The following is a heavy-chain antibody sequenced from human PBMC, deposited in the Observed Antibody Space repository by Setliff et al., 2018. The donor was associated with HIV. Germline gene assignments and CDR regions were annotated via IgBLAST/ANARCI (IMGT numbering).Heavy chain of an antibody. Sequence: PSETLSLTCTVSGGSINNDIYFWSWIRQYPGKGLEWIGYIYYSGSTYYNPSLKSRITISVDASKNQFSLRLSSVTAADTAVYCCARSGSSSPYYFDYWGQGTLVTVSS. CDR2: IYYSGST. CDR3: ARSGSSSPYYFDY. D-gene: IGHD6-6*01. J-gene: IGHJ4*02. CDR1: GGSINNDIYF. V-gene: IGHV4-31*03.